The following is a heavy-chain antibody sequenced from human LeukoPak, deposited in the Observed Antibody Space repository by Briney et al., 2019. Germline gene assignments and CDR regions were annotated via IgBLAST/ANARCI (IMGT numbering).Heavy chain of an antibody. V-gene: IGHV3-30*04. CDR2: ISYDGSNK. D-gene: IGHD3-10*01. J-gene: IGHJ5*02. Sequence: GGSLRLSCAASGFTFSSYAMHWVRQAPGKGLEWVAVISYDGSNKYYADSVKGRFTISRDNSKNTLYLQMNSLRAEDTAVYYCARGPSRYYYGSGSSHWFDPWGQGTLVTVSS. CDR1: GFTFSSYA. CDR3: ARGPSRYYYGSGSSHWFDP.